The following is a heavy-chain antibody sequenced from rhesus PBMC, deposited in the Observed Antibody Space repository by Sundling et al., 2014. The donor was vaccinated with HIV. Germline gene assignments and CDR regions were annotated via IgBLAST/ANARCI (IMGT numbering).Heavy chain of an antibody. D-gene: IGHD2-39*02. CDR1: GASISSYW. Sequence: QVQLQESGPGLVKPSETLSLTCTVSGASISSYWWNWIRQPPGKGLEWIGYISGGSGRTDYNPSLTGRVTISTDTSKNQLSLKLRSVTAADTAMYYCARGYCSGGVCFYYGLDSWGQGVVVTVSS. V-gene: IGHV4-80*01. CDR2: ISGGSGRT. CDR3: ARGYCSGGVCFYYGLDS. J-gene: IGHJ6*01.